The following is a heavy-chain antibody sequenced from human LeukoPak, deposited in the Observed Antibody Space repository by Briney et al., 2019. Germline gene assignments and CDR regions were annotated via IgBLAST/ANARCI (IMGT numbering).Heavy chain of an antibody. Sequence: GGTLRLSCAASGFTFSSYGMSWVRQAPGKGLEWVSAISGSGGSTYYADSVKGRFTISRDNAKNSLYLQMNSLRAEDTAVYYCARELAGTNYYYYMDVWGKGTTVTVSS. D-gene: IGHD6-19*01. CDR1: GFTFSSYG. J-gene: IGHJ6*03. CDR3: ARELAGTNYYYYMDV. CDR2: ISGSGGST. V-gene: IGHV3-23*01.